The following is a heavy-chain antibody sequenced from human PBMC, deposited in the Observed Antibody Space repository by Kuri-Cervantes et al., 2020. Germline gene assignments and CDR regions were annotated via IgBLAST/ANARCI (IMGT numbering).Heavy chain of an antibody. J-gene: IGHJ3*02. CDR3: ARDRTGAFDI. Sequence: ASVKVSCKASGYTFTSYDINWVRQAPGQGLEWMGWISAYNGNTNYAQKLQGRVTVTTDTSTSTAYMELRSLRSDDTAVYYCARDRTGAFDIWGQGTMVTVSS. CDR1: GYTFTSYD. V-gene: IGHV1-18*01. CDR2: ISAYNGNT.